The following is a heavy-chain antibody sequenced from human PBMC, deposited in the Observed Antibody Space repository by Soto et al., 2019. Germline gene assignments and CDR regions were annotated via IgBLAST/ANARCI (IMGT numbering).Heavy chain of an antibody. V-gene: IGHV3-9*01. CDR2: VSWNSGAK. CDR3: AKGVATAVPALDY. J-gene: IGHJ4*02. D-gene: IGHD2-21*02. CDR1: GFSFCDFV. Sequence: SLRLSCVASGFSFCDFVINWFRQRPGKGLEWVSSVSWNSGAKLYADSVKGRFAISRDSAKKSVYLQMNSLRPDDTAFYYCAKGVATAVPALDYWGQGTLVTVSS.